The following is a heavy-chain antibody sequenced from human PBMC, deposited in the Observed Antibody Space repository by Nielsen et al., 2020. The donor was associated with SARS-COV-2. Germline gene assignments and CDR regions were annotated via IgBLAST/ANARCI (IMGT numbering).Heavy chain of an antibody. J-gene: IGHJ4*02. CDR2: INAGNGNT. V-gene: IGHV1-3*01. Sequence: ASVKVSCKASGYTFTSYAMHWVRQAPGQRLEWMGWINAGNGNTKYSQKFQGRVTITADESTSTAYMELSSLRSEDTAVYYCASYYGDYGGSGDYWGQGTLVTVSS. CDR3: ASYYGDYGGSGDY. CDR1: GYTFTSYA. D-gene: IGHD4-17*01.